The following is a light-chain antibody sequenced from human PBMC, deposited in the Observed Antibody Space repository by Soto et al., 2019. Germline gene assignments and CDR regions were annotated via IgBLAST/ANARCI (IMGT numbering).Light chain of an antibody. CDR2: GAS. V-gene: IGKV3-20*01. CDR3: QQYGRSPWT. J-gene: IGKJ1*01. Sequence: EIVLTQSPGTLSLSAGDRATLSCRASQSVSSSYLAWYQQKPGQAPGLLIYGASSRATGIPERFSGSGSGTDFTLTISRLEPEDFAVYYCQQYGRSPWTFGQGTKVDI. CDR1: QSVSSSY.